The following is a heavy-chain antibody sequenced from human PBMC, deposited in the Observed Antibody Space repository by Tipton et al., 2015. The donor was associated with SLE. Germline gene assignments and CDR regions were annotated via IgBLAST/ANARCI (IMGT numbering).Heavy chain of an antibody. J-gene: IGHJ4*02. Sequence: TLSLTCTVSGVSISSGGHYWSWLRQLPGKGLEWIGYLYYSGGTEYNPSLKSRVTISIDSSKSQLSLNLRSVTAADTAVYYCVKDYNHDNADYNWGQGTLVIVSS. D-gene: IGHD4-17*01. CDR1: GVSISSGGHY. CDR2: LYYSGGT. V-gene: IGHV4-31*03. CDR3: VKDYNHDNADYN.